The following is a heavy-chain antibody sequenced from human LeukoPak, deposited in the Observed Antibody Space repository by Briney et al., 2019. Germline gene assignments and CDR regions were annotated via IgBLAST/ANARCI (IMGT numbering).Heavy chain of an antibody. J-gene: IGHJ4*02. CDR1: GFTFSSYA. Sequence: GGSLRLSCTASGFTFSSYATSWVRQAPGKGLEWVSAISGSGGSTYYADSVKGRFTISRDNSKNTLYLQMNSLKTEDAAVYYCTTDLSDIAVAGTLSYFDYWGQGTLVTVSS. CDR2: ISGSGGST. V-gene: IGHV3-23*01. D-gene: IGHD6-19*01. CDR3: TTDLSDIAVAGTLSYFDY.